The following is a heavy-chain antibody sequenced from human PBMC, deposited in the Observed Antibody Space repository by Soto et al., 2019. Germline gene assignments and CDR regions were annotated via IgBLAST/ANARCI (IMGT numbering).Heavy chain of an antibody. D-gene: IGHD4-17*01. V-gene: IGHV3-53*01. CDR1: GFTFSSNY. CDR3: ARELPKDSTVGAFDI. J-gene: IGHJ3*02. Sequence: PGGALRLSCAASGFTFSSNYMSWVRQAPGKGLEWVSVIYSGGSTYYADSVKGRFTISRDNSKNTLYLQMNSLRAEDTAVYYCARELPKDSTVGAFDIWGQGTMVTVSS. CDR2: IYSGGST.